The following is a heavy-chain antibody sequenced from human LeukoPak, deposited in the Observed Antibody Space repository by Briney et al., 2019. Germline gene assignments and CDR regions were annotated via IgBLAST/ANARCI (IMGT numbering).Heavy chain of an antibody. D-gene: IGHD3-22*01. V-gene: IGHV4-39*01. CDR1: GGSISSSSYY. CDR3: ARQGYTYYYDSSGYYPFDY. Sequence: SETLSLTCIVPGGSISSSSYYWGWIRQPPGKGLEWIGSIYYSGSTYYNPSLKSRVTISVDTSKNQFSLKLSSVTAADTAVYYCARQGYTYYYDSSGYYPFDYWGQGTLVTVSS. CDR2: IYYSGST. J-gene: IGHJ4*02.